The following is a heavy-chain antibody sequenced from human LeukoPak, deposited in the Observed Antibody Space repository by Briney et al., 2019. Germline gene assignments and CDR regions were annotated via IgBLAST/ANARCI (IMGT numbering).Heavy chain of an antibody. D-gene: IGHD2-21*02. CDR1: GFTFSTST. CDR2: LSRSGNTI. Sequence: PGGSLRLSCAASGFTFSTSTMNWVRQAPGKGLQWVSYLSRSGNTIYYADSVKGRFTISRDNAGNSLFLQMNSLSAEDTAVYYCARRLPTYGMDVWGQGTTVTVSS. V-gene: IGHV3-48*04. J-gene: IGHJ6*02. CDR3: ARRLPTYGMDV.